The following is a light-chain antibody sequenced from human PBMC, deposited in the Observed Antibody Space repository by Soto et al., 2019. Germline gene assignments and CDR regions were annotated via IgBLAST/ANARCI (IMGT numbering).Light chain of an antibody. Sequence: EIVMTRSPANLSVSPGETATLSCRASQSLTSYLAWYQQKPDQAPRVLIYGISTRATDIPARFSGSGSGTEFTLTISSLQSEDFAVYYCQQYNNWPLTFGGGTKV. CDR3: QQYNNWPLT. CDR2: GIS. CDR1: QSLTSY. J-gene: IGKJ4*01. V-gene: IGKV3-15*01.